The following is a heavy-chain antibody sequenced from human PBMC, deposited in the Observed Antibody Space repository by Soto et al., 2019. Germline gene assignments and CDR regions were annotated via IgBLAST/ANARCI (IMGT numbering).Heavy chain of an antibody. CDR2: ISNYNGDT. CDR3: ARGDSTGSPTGWFDP. V-gene: IGHV1-18*04. J-gene: IGHJ5*02. Sequence: ASVNVSCKASGYTFTRYSSNWDRQAPGQGLEWVGCISNYNGDTKYAEKFQGRVTLTTDTSTTTPYMDLRSLTSDDTAVYFCARGDSTGSPTGWFDPWGQGTLVTVSS. CDR1: GYTFTRYS. D-gene: IGHD6-19*01.